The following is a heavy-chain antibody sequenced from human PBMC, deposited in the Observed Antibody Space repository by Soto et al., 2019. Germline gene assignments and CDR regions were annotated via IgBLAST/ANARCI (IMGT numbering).Heavy chain of an antibody. D-gene: IGHD3-10*01. CDR1: GGSISSYY. J-gene: IGHJ6*03. CDR3: SRDFRGVISLQTGYYYYMDV. V-gene: IGHV4-59*01. CDR2: IYYSGST. Sequence: PSETLSLTCTVSGGSISSYYWSWIRQPPGKGLEWIGYIYYSGSTNYNPSIKSRVTISVDTSKNQFSLKLSSVTAADTAVYYCSRDFRGVISLQTGYYYYMDVWGKGTTVTVSS.